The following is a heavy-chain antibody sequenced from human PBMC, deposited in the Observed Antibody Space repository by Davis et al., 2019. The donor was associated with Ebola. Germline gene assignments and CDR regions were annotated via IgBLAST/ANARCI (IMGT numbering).Heavy chain of an antibody. CDR1: VITFSSYA. J-gene: IGHJ4*02. CDR2: ISGSGGST. V-gene: IGHV3-23*01. D-gene: IGHD1-26*01. CDR3: AKAGGIVGATSDY. Sequence: PGGSLRLSCADSVITFSSYAMTWVRQAPGKGLEWVSAISGSGGSTYYADSVKGRFTLSRDNSKNTLYLQMNSLRAEDTAVYYCAKAGGIVGATSDYWGQGTLVTVSS.